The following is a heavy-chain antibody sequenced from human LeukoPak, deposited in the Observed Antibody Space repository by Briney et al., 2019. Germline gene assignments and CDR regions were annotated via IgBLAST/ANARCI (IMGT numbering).Heavy chain of an antibody. CDR3: AKGPVGARSPFDY. D-gene: IGHD1-26*01. CDR1: GFTFSSYG. J-gene: IGHJ4*02. Sequence: GGTLRLSCAASGFTFSSYGMSWVRQAPGKGLEWVSAISGSGDSTYYADSVKGRFTISRDNSKNTLYLQMNSLRAEDTAVYYCAKGPVGARSPFDYWGQGTLVTVSS. V-gene: IGHV3-23*01. CDR2: ISGSGDST.